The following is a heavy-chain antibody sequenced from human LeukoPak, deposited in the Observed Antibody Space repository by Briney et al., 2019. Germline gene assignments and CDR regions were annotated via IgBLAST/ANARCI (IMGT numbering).Heavy chain of an antibody. D-gene: IGHD6-19*01. CDR3: ARDQEAVAEYAFDI. CDR1: GYTFTGYY. J-gene: IGHJ3*02. CDR2: INPNSGGT. V-gene: IGHV1-2*02. Sequence: ASVKVSCKASGYTFTGYYIHWVRQAPGQGLEWMGWINPNSGGTNHAQRFQDRVTMTRDTSISKAYLELSRLRSDDMAVYYCARDQEAVAEYAFDIWGQGTMVTVSS.